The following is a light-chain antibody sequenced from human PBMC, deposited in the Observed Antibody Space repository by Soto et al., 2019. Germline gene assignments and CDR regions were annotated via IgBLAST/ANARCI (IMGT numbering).Light chain of an antibody. CDR2: WAS. Sequence: DIVMTQSPDSLAVSLGERATINCKSSQSVLYSPNNKNYLAWFQQKPGHPPKLLIYWASTRESGVPDRFSGSGSGTDFTLTISSLQAEDVAVYYCQQYYSTPWTFGQGTKVEMK. CDR1: QSVLYSPNNKNY. J-gene: IGKJ1*01. CDR3: QQYYSTPWT. V-gene: IGKV4-1*01.